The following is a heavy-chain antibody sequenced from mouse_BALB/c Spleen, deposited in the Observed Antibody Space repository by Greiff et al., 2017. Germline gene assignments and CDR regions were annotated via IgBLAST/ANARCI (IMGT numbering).Heavy chain of an antibody. J-gene: IGHJ4*01. CDR3: APYYYGSRSYAMDY. CDR1: GYTFTSYW. CDR2: INPSNGRT. D-gene: IGHD1-1*01. V-gene: IGHV1S81*02. Sequence: QVQLQQSGAELVKPGASVKLSCKASGYTFTSYWMHWVKQRPGQGLEWIGEINPSNGRTNYNEKFKSKATLTVDKSSSTAYMQLSSLTSEDSAVYYCAPYYYGSRSYAMDYWGQGTSVTVSS.